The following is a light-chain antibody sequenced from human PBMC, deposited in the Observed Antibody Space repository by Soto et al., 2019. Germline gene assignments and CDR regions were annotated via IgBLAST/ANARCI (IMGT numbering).Light chain of an antibody. J-gene: IGKJ2*01. CDR1: QSVRKN. V-gene: IGKV3-15*01. Sequence: EIVMTQSPPTLSVSPGERVTLSCRASQSVRKNFAWYQQKPGQAPRLLIYDAYTRATGIPARFSGSGSGTEFTLTISSLQSEDFAVYYCQQCNSWPYTFGQGTKLEI. CDR3: QQCNSWPYT. CDR2: DAY.